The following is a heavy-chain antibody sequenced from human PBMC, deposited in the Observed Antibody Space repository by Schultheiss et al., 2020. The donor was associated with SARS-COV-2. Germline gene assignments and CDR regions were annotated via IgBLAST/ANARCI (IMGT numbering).Heavy chain of an antibody. Sequence: GSLRLSCAASGFTFSSYAMSWVRQAPGKGLEWVSAISGSGGSTYYADSVKGRFTISRDNSKNTLYLQMNSLRAEDTAVYYCAKGMVTGTTSHYQYGMDVWGQGTTVTVSS. V-gene: IGHV3-23*01. CDR3: AKGMVTGTTSHYQYGMDV. CDR2: ISGSGGST. D-gene: IGHD1-7*01. J-gene: IGHJ6*02. CDR1: GFTFSSYA.